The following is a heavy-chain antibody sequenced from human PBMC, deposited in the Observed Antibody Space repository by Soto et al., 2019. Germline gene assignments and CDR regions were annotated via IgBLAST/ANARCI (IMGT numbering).Heavy chain of an antibody. CDR2: IYYTGST. CDR1: DDSIINYY. D-gene: IGHD3-10*01. CDR3: ARHDVRGRDYRDFDC. Sequence: SETLSLTCTVSDDSIINYYXSWMRQPPGKGLEYIGYIYYTGSTNYNPSLKSRVSMSVDTSKNQVSLKLTSVTAADTAVYYCARHDVRGRDYRDFDCWGQGTLVTVSS. J-gene: IGHJ4*02. V-gene: IGHV4-59*08.